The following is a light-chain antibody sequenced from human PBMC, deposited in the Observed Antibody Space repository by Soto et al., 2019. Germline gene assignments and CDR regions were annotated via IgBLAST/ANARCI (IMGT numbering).Light chain of an antibody. CDR2: DAS. J-gene: IGKJ4*01. CDR1: QDISNY. V-gene: IGKV1-33*01. Sequence: DIQMTQSPSSLSASVGDRVTITCQASQDISNYLNWYQQKPGKAPKLLIYDASNLEKGVPSRFTRSGSGTDFTFTISSLQPEDIETYYCQQYDNLPLTLGGGTNVDIK. CDR3: QQYDNLPLT.